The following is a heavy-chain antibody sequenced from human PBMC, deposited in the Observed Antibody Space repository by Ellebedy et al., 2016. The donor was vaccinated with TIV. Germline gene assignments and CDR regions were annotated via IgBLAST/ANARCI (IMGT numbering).Heavy chain of an antibody. D-gene: IGHD3-22*01. Sequence: SETLSLTXTVSGGSISSGGYYWSWIRQHPGKGLEWIGYIYYSGSTYYNPSLKSRVTISVDTSKNQFSLKLSSVTAADTAVYYCARGVSSGYYFGYWGQGTLVTVSS. CDR1: GGSISSGGYY. V-gene: IGHV4-31*03. CDR2: IYYSGST. CDR3: ARGVSSGYYFGY. J-gene: IGHJ4*02.